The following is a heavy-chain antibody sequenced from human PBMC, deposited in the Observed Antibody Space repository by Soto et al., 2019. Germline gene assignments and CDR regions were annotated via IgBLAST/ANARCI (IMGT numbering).Heavy chain of an antibody. J-gene: IGHJ6*03. CDR1: GGSFIGYY. Sequence: QVQLQQWGAGLLKPSETLSLTCAVYGGSFIGYYWSWIRQPPGTGLEWIGEINHSGSTNYNPSLKIRVTISVDTSKNQFSLKLSSVTAADTAVYYCARDSRIEREQHYYYYYMDVWGKGTTVTVSS. D-gene: IGHD1-26*01. V-gene: IGHV4-34*01. CDR3: ARDSRIEREQHYYYYYMDV. CDR2: INHSGST.